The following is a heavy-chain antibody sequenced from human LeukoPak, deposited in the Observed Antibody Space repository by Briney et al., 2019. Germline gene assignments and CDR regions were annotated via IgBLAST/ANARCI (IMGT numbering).Heavy chain of an antibody. J-gene: IGHJ5*02. D-gene: IGHD6-13*01. CDR1: GFTFTNDF. Sequence: TGGSLRLSCAASGFTFTNDFMTWVRQAPGKGLEWVANMKVDGSDIHYVDSVKGRFTISSDNAKNSLYLQMNSLRAEDTAVYYCARGSILWDKLAAAGPKRFDPWGQGTLVTVSS. CDR2: MKVDGSDI. V-gene: IGHV3-7*01. CDR3: ARGSILWDKLAAAGPKRFDP.